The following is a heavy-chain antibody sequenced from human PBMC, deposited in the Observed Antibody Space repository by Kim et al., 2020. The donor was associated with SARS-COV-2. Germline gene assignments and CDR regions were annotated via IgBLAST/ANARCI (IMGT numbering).Heavy chain of an antibody. CDR1: GYTFTSYA. J-gene: IGHJ5*02. V-gene: IGHV7-4-1*02. D-gene: IGHD3-3*01. CDR2: INTNTGNP. CDR3: ARDLDYDFWSGQNNWFDP. Sequence: ASVKVSCKASGYTFTSYAMNWVRQAPGQGLEWMGWINTNTGNPTYAQGFTGRFVFSLDTSVSTAYLQISSLKAEDTAVYYCARDLDYDFWSGQNNWFDPWGQEPWSPSPQ.